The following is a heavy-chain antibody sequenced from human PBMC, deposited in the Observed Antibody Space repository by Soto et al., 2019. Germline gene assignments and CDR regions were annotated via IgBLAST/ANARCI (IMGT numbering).Heavy chain of an antibody. V-gene: IGHV3-23*01. CDR3: AKIEKNLVGYSGYEAYPDY. J-gene: IGHJ4*02. CDR1: GFTFSSYA. Sequence: GGSLRLSCAASGFTFSSYAMSWVRQAPGKGLEWVSAISGSGGSTYYADSVKGRFTISRDNSKNTLYLQMNSLRAEDTAVYYCAKIEKNLVGYSGYEAYPDYWGQGTLVTVSS. CDR2: ISGSGGST. D-gene: IGHD5-12*01.